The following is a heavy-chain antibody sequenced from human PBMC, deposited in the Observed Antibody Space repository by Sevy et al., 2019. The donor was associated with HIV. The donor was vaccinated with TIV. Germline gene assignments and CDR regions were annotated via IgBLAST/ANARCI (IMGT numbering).Heavy chain of an antibody. D-gene: IGHD2-2*01. V-gene: IGHV4-59*01. CDR1: GVSISPYY. Sequence: SETLSLTCTVSGVSISPYYWTWVRQPPGKGLEWIGYIYYTGSSDHNSSLKSRVTTSVDTSKNQFSLRLTSVTAADTALHYCARGRPIQHQLDYFDSRGQGTLVTVSS. J-gene: IGHJ4*02. CDR2: IYYTGSS. CDR3: ARGRPIQHQLDYFDS.